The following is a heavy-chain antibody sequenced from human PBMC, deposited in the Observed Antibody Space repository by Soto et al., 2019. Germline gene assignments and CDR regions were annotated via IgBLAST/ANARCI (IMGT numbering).Heavy chain of an antibody. CDR1: GGSISSSSYY. Sequence: SETLSLTCTVSGGSISSSSYYWGWIRQPPGKGLEWIGSIYYSGSTYYNPSLKSRVTISVDTSKNQFSLKLSSVTAADTAVYYSASLRIYTSGCYASNYCGQEAL. D-gene: IGHD6-19*01. J-gene: IGHJ4*02. CDR3: ASLRIYTSGCYASNY. V-gene: IGHV4-39*01. CDR2: IYYSGST.